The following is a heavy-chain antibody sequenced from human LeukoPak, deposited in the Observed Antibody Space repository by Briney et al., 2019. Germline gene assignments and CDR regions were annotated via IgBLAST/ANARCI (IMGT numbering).Heavy chain of an antibody. CDR1: GYSFSNYW. CDR3: ARHPPRYFNVSDGNPWEYFDH. J-gene: IGHJ4*02. Sequence: GESLKISCECSGYSFSNYWIGWVRQMPGKGLEWMGIIFPGDSDTRYSPSLQGQVTISVDFSINTAYLQWGSLKASDTAMYYCARHPPRYFNVSDGNPWEYFDHWGQGTHVTVSS. D-gene: IGHD3-9*01. V-gene: IGHV5-51*01. CDR2: IFPGDSDT.